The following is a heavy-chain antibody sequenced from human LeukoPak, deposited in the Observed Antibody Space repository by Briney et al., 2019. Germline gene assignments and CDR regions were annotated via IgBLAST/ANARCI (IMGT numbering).Heavy chain of an antibody. D-gene: IGHD3-10*01. CDR1: GYNFAYSW. CDR3: TRLHDSGSYCDH. Sequence: GESLKISCQGSGYNFAYSWSGWVRPLPVKGLGWRGMMYPDDSETTYSPSFQGQVTLSADKSITTAYLQWNSLKAADTAMYYCTRLHDSGSYCDHWGQGTLVTVSS. V-gene: IGHV5-51*01. J-gene: IGHJ4*02. CDR2: MYPDDSET.